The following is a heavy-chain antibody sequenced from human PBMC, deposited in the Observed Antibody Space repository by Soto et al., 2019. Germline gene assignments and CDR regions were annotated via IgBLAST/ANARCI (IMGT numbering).Heavy chain of an antibody. V-gene: IGHV3-21*06. J-gene: IGHJ5*02. CDR1: GFTFSAYN. CDR2: ITSSSSSI. D-gene: IGHD4-17*01. CDR3: ASHYGDNGWFDP. Sequence: PGGSLRLSCAASGFTFSAYNMNWVRQPPGKGLEWGSSITSSSSSIYYADSLKGRFTISRDNAKNSLYLQMNSLRAEDTAVYYWASHYGDNGWFDPWGQGTLVTVSS.